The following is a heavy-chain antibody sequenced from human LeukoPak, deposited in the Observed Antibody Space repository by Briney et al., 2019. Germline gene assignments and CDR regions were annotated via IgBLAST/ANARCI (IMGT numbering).Heavy chain of an antibody. D-gene: IGHD4-17*01. CDR3: ARVGYGDYLTDY. CDR1: GYSISSGYY. V-gene: IGHV4-38-2*02. J-gene: IGHJ4*02. Sequence: PSETLSLTCTVSGYSISSGYYWGWIRQPPGKGLEWIGSIYHSGSTYYNPSLKNRVTISVDTSKNQFSLKLSSVTAADTAVYYCARVGYGDYLTDYWGQGTLVTVSS. CDR2: IYHSGST.